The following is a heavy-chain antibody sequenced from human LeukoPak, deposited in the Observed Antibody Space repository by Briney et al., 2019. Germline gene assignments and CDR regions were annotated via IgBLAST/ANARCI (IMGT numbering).Heavy chain of an antibody. V-gene: IGHV3-30*03. CDR2: ISYDGSNK. CDR3: ARGNGIVGALDY. J-gene: IGHJ4*02. Sequence: GGSLRLSCAASGFTFSSSDMHWVRQAPGKGLEWVAVISYDGSNKYYADSVKGRFTISRDNSKNTLYLQMNSLRAEDTAVYYCARGNGIVGALDYWGQGTLVTVSS. D-gene: IGHD1-26*01. CDR1: GFTFSSSD.